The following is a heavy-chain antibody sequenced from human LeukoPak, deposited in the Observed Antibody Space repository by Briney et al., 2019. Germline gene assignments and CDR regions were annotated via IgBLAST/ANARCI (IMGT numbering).Heavy chain of an antibody. CDR1: GVSISSYY. Sequence: PSETLSLTCTVSGVSISSYYWSWIRQPPGKGLEWIGYIYYSGSTNYNPSLKSRVTMSVDTSKNQFSLKLSSVTAADTAVYYCARENVLLWFGELLARGNFDYWGQGTLVTVSS. D-gene: IGHD3-10*01. CDR2: IYYSGST. V-gene: IGHV4-59*12. J-gene: IGHJ4*02. CDR3: ARENVLLWFGELLARGNFDY.